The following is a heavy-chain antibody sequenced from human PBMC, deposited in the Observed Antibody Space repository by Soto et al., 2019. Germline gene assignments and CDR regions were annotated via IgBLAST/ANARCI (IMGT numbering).Heavy chain of an antibody. CDR3: ARGPSYSDSYFDH. V-gene: IGHV3-30*03. CDR1: GFTFSNYA. D-gene: IGHD4-17*01. Sequence: GGSLILSCAASGFTFSNYAMHWVRQAPGKGLQWLAVISYDGNNKYYADSVEGRFTISRDNSKNTVYLQMNSLRLEDTAVYYCARGPSYSDSYFDHWGQGTLVTVS. CDR2: ISYDGNNK. J-gene: IGHJ4*02.